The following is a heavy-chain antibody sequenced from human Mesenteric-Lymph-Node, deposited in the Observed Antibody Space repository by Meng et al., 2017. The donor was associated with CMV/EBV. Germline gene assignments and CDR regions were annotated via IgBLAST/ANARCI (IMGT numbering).Heavy chain of an antibody. J-gene: IGHJ6*02. Sequence: GGPLRLSCAASGFTFSSYSMNWVRQAPGKGLEWVSSISSSSSYIYYADSVKGRFTISRDNAKNSLYLQMNSLRAEDTAVYYCARDLTIFGVVTHYGMDVWGQGTTVTVSS. D-gene: IGHD3-3*01. CDR3: ARDLTIFGVVTHYGMDV. CDR2: ISSSSSYI. CDR1: GFTFSSYS. V-gene: IGHV3-21*01.